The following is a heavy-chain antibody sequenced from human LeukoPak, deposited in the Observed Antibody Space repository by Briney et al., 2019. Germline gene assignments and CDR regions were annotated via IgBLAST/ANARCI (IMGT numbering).Heavy chain of an antibody. J-gene: IGHJ4*02. D-gene: IGHD2-15*01. Sequence: SQTLSLTCTVSGGSISSGSDYWSWIRQPAGKGLEWIGRIYTSGSTNYNPSLKSRVTISVDTSKNQFSLKLSSVTAADTAVYYCARVGPYCSGGSCHDYWGQGTLVTVSS. CDR3: ARVGPYCSGGSCHDY. V-gene: IGHV4-61*02. CDR2: IYTSGST. CDR1: GGSISSGSDY.